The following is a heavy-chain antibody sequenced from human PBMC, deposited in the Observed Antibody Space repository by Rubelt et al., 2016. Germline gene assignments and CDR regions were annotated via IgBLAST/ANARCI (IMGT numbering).Heavy chain of an antibody. CDR2: IYRDGTDT. V-gene: IGHV3-74*02. CDR3: ARGRNPDY. CDR1: GFTFSSHW. J-gene: IGHJ4*02. D-gene: IGHD1-14*01. Sequence: EVQLLESGGGLVQPGGSLRLSCAGSGFTFSSHWMHWVRLAPGKGLVWVSRIYRDGTDTSSADSVKGRFTISRENARNTPYLQMNSLRTEDTAVYYCARGRNPDYWGQGTLVTVSS.